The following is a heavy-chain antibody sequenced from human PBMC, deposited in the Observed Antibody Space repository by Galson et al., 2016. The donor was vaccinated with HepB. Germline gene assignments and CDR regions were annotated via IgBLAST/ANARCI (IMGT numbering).Heavy chain of an antibody. Sequence: SETLSLTCTVSGGSITRSGFYWGWIRQPPGKGLEWVGSTFYTGTTSYYPSLKRRATISLDTSKNQFSLQLTSVTAADTATYYCARHCDGDCYNKLADAFDSWGQGTKVTVSS. CDR3: ARHCDGDCYNKLADAFDS. CDR2: TFYTGTT. V-gene: IGHV4-39*01. CDR1: GGSITRSGFY. D-gene: IGHD2-21*01. J-gene: IGHJ3*02.